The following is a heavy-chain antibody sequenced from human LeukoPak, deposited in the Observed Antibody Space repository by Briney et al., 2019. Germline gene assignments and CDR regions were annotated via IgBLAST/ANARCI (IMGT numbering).Heavy chain of an antibody. CDR3: ARDRVDCSSTSCYPPNWFDP. CDR2: IWYDGSNK. CDR1: GFTFSSYG. D-gene: IGHD2-2*01. V-gene: IGHV3-33*01. Sequence: QSGGSLRLSCAASGFTFSSYGMHWVRQAPGRGLEWVAVIWYDGSNKYYADSVKGRFTISRDNSKNTLYLQMNSLRAEDTAVYYCARDRVDCSSTSCYPPNWFDPWGQGTLVTVSS. J-gene: IGHJ5*02.